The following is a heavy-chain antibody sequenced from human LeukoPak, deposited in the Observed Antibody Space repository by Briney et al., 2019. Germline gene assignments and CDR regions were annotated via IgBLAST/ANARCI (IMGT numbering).Heavy chain of an antibody. Sequence: GGSLRLSCAASGFTFSSYEMNWVRQAPGKGLEWVSYISSSGSTIYYADSVKGRFTISRDNAKNSLYLQMNSLRDEDTAVYYCARDWGLEVRGVFDYWGQGTLVTVSS. CDR1: GFTFSSYE. V-gene: IGHV3-48*03. J-gene: IGHJ4*02. CDR2: ISSSGSTI. CDR3: ARDWGLEVRGVFDY. D-gene: IGHD3-10*01.